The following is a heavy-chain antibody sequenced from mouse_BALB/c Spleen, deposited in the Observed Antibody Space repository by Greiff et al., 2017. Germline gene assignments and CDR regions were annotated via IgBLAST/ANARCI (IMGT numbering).Heavy chain of an antibody. D-gene: IGHD2-2*01. CDR3: ARGGYDVVAY. CDR1: GYSITSDYA. V-gene: IGHV3-2*02. J-gene: IGHJ3*01. CDR2: IRYSGST. Sequence: EVQLVESGPGLVKPSQSLSLTCTVSGYSITSDYAWNWIRQFPGNKLEWMGFIRYSGSTSYNPTLKSRITITRDTSNNQFYLQWNSVTTEDTATYYCARGGYDVVAYWGQGTLVTVSA.